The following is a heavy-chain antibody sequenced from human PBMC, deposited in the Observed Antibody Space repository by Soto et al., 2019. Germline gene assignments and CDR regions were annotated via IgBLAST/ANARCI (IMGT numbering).Heavy chain of an antibody. CDR3: GQSPDFHYYTMDV. V-gene: IGHV3-23*01. Sequence: PGGSLRLSCAASGFTFSGYAMTWVRQAPGRGLEWVSSIPGSSNSTYDEDSVKGRFIISRDNSKNAVSLQMNSLRADDTAVYYCGQSPDFHYYTMDVWGQGNAVTVSS. CDR1: GFTFSGYA. J-gene: IGHJ6*02. CDR2: IPGSSNST.